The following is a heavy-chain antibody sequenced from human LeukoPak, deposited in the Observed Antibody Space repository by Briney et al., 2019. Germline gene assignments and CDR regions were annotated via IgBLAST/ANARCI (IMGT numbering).Heavy chain of an antibody. Sequence: SVKVSCKASGGTFSSYAISWVRQAPGQGLEWMGRIIPILGIANYAQKFQGRVTITADKSTSTAYMELSSLRSEDTAVYFCARLRTQVGSTSQEGWFDPWGQGTLVTVSS. CDR3: ARLRTQVGSTSQEGWFDP. CDR1: GGTFSSYA. D-gene: IGHD2-2*01. CDR2: IIPILGIA. V-gene: IGHV1-69*04. J-gene: IGHJ5*02.